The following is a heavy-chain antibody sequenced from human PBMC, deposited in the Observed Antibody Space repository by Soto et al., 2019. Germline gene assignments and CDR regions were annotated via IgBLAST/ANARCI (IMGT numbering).Heavy chain of an antibody. Sequence: QAQLVESGGGVVQPGRSLRLSCAASGFTFSSYGMHWVRQAPGTGLGWVAVISYDGGLQHYADSVKGRFTISRDNSTNKVLLQMHSLIAEDTAVYYCVSDRGYGHASVPYSWGQGTLVSVSS. CDR3: VSDRGYGHASVPYS. V-gene: IGHV3-30*03. J-gene: IGHJ4*02. CDR2: ISYDGGLQ. CDR1: GFTFSSYG. D-gene: IGHD5-18*01.